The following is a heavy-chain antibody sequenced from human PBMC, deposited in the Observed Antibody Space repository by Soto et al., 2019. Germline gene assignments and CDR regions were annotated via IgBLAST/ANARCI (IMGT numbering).Heavy chain of an antibody. CDR3: ARDSKDDSSGYYAGFYY. V-gene: IGHV3-33*01. CDR2: IYYDGSNK. D-gene: IGHD3-22*01. Sequence: QVQLVESGGGVVQPGRSLRLSCAVSGFTFSSYGMNWVRQAPGKGLEWVAAIYYDGSNKYYADSVRGRFTISRDNFKNTLYLHMNSLRAEDTAVYYCARDSKDDSSGYYAGFYYWGQGTLVTVSS. J-gene: IGHJ4*02. CDR1: GFTFSSYG.